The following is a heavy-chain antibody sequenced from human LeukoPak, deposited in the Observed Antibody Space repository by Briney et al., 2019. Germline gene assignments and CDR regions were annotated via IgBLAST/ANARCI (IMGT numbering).Heavy chain of an antibody. V-gene: IGHV3-23*01. CDR3: AKGREGYNADFDY. D-gene: IGHD5-24*01. J-gene: IGHJ4*02. CDR1: GFTFSSYA. Sequence: GGSLRLSCAASGFTFSSYAMSWVRQAHGEGLEWVSGISGGGGSTYYADSVKGRFTISRDNTKNTLYLQMNSLRDEDTAVYYCAKGREGYNADFDYWGQGTLVTVSS. CDR2: ISGGGGST.